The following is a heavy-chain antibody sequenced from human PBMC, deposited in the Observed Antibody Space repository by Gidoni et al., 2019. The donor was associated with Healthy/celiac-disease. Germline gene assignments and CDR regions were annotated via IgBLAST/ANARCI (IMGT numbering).Heavy chain of an antibody. V-gene: IGHV3-43D*04. J-gene: IGHJ5*02. CDR1: GFTFEDYA. CDR3: AKDPDSSGYLGGFDP. Sequence: EMQLVESGGVVVQPGGSLRLSCAASGFTFEDYAMHWVRQAPGKGLEWVSLISWDGGSTYYADSVKGRFTISRDNSKNSLYLQMNSLRAEDTALYYCAKDPDSSGYLGGFDPWGQGTLVTVSS. D-gene: IGHD3-22*01. CDR2: ISWDGGST.